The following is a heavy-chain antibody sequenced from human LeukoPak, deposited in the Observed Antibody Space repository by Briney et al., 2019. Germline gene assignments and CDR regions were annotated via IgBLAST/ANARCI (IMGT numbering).Heavy chain of an antibody. CDR2: IYYSGST. Sequence: SETLSLTCTVSGGSISSYYWSWIRQPPGKGLEWNGYIYYSGSTNYNPSLKSRVTISVDTSKNQFSLKLSSVTAADTAVYYCARGGIYIDRYFDYWGQGTLVTVSS. J-gene: IGHJ4*02. CDR3: ARGGIYIDRYFDY. CDR1: GGSISSYY. D-gene: IGHD3-10*01. V-gene: IGHV4-59*01.